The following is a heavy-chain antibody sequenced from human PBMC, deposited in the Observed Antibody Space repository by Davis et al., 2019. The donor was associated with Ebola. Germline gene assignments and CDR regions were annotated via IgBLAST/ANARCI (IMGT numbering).Heavy chain of an antibody. CDR2: IKEDGSEK. CDR3: ARDPADFWSGDYGMDV. V-gene: IGHV3-7*01. CDR1: GFTFSNAW. D-gene: IGHD3-3*01. J-gene: IGHJ6*02. Sequence: PGGSLRLSCAASGFTFSNAWMSWVRQAPGKGLEWLANIKEDGSEKYYVDSVKGRFTISRDNAKNSLYLQMNSLRAEDTAVYYCARDPADFWSGDYGMDVWGQGTTVTVSS.